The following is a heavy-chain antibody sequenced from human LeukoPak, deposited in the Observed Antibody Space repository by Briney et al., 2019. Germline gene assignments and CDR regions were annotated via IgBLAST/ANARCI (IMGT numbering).Heavy chain of an antibody. V-gene: IGHV3-23*01. D-gene: IGHD3-9*01. CDR1: GFTFSSNA. J-gene: IGHJ4*02. CDR2: IGANGGGT. CDR3: VAIDPLDY. Sequence: GGSLRLSCVASGFTFSSNAMSWVRQAPRKGLEWVSGIGANGGGTYYSDSVKGRFTISRDNSKNTLYLQMKSLRADDTAVYYSVAIDPLDYWGQGTLVTVSS.